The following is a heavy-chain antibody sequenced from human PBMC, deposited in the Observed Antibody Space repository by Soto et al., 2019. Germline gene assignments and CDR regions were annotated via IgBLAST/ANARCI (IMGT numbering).Heavy chain of an antibody. CDR1: GFTFSSCA. D-gene: IGHD6-13*01. CDR3: ARAWVAAAVNNWFAP. J-gene: IGHJ5*02. V-gene: IGHV3-30-3*01. CDR2: ISNDGSKE. Sequence: QVQVVESGGGVVQPGRSLRLSCAASGFTFSSCAMHWVRQAPGKGLEWVAVISNDGSKEFYADAVKGRFTISRDNSKNTLYLQMNSLRVGDTAVYYCARAWVAAAVNNWFAPWGQGALVTVSS.